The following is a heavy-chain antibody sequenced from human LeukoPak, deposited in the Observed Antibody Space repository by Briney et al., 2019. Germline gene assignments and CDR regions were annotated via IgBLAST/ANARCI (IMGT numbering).Heavy chain of an antibody. CDR3: ATTPYSSRNRWFDP. D-gene: IGHD6-13*01. CDR2: FDPEDGET. J-gene: IGHJ5*02. Sequence: GASVKVSCKASGGTFSSYAISWVRQAPGKGLEWMGGFDPEDGETINAQKFQGRVTMTEDTSTDTAYMELSSLRSEDTAVYYCATTPYSSRNRWFDPWGQGTLVTVSS. V-gene: IGHV1-24*01. CDR1: GGTFSSYA.